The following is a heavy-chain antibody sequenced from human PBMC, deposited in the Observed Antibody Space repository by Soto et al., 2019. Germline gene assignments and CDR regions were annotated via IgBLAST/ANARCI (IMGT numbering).Heavy chain of an antibody. J-gene: IGHJ3*02. CDR2: IKQDGSEK. D-gene: IGHD3-3*01. CDR1: GFTFSSYW. Sequence: GGSLRLSCAASGFTFSSYWMSWVRQAPGKGLEWVANIKQDGSEKYYVDSVKGRFTISRDNAKKSLYLQMNSLRVEDTAVYYCARVRGITIFGVVSEHDAFDIWGQGTMVTVSS. V-gene: IGHV3-7*01. CDR3: ARVRGITIFGVVSEHDAFDI.